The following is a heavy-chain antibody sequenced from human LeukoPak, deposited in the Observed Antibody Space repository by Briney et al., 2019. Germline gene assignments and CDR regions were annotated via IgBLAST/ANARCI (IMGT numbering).Heavy chain of an antibody. J-gene: IGHJ4*02. CDR1: GFTFSSYA. CDR3: AIGDSLGELSSSFEY. V-gene: IGHV3-23*01. CDR2: ISGSGGST. D-gene: IGHD3-16*02. Sequence: GGSLRLSCAASGFTFSSYAMSWVRQAPGKGLEWVSAISGSGGSTYYADSVKGRFTVSRHNSKNTLYLQMNSLRAEDTAVYYCAIGDSLGELSSSFEYWGQGTLVTVSS.